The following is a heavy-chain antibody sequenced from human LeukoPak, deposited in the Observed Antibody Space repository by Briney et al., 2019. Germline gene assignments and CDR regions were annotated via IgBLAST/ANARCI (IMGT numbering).Heavy chain of an antibody. Sequence: EASVKVSCKASGGTFSSYAISWVRQAPGQGLEWMGGIIPIFGTANYAQKLQGRVTMTTDTSTSTAYMELRSLRSDDTAVYYCARDLNDIAAAGINWFDPWGQGTLVTVSS. CDR3: ARDLNDIAAAGINWFDP. D-gene: IGHD6-13*01. J-gene: IGHJ5*02. CDR1: GGTFSSYA. V-gene: IGHV1-69*05. CDR2: IIPIFGTA.